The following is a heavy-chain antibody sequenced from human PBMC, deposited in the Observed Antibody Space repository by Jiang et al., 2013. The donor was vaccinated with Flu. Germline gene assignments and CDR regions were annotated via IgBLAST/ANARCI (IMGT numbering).Heavy chain of an antibody. D-gene: IGHD3-3*01. V-gene: IGHV2-5*02. Sequence: KPTQTLTLTCTFSGFSLTTSGVGCGLDPSAPQERPPEWLALIYWDDDQRYSPSLKNRLTITKDTSKNQVVLTMTNMDPVDTATYYCARDFWSDYTYYFDQWGQGALVTVSS. CDR1: GFSLTTSGVG. CDR2: IYWDDDQ. CDR3: ARDFWSDYTYYFDQ. J-gene: IGHJ4*02.